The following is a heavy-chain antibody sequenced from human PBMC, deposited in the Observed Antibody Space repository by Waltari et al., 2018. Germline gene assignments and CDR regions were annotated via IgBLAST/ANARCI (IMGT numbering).Heavy chain of an antibody. D-gene: IGHD3-9*01. CDR3: ARGRLRDFDVDYQFYYAMDV. V-gene: IGHV4-59*13. CDR1: GGSINTYY. J-gene: IGHJ6*02. Sequence: QVQLQESGPGLVKPSKTLSLTCTVSGGSINTYYWSWIRRPPGKGLEWIGFIYYSGNTNYSPSLRSRVTISIDTSKSQFSLKLTSVTAADTAVYYCARGRLRDFDVDYQFYYAMDVWGQGTTVAVSS. CDR2: IYYSGNT.